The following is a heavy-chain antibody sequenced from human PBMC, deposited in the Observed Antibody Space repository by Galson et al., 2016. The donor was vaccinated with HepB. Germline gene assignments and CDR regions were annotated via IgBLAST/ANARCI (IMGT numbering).Heavy chain of an antibody. CDR3: ARVVVVATFRWGKKKEEYYFDY. D-gene: IGHD2-15*01. Sequence: TLSLTCAVSGGSISSGDNSWSWIRQPPGKGLEWIGYIHHSGRTYYNPSLKSRATISVDRSKNQFSLNLSSVTAADTAVYYCARVVVVATFRWGKKKEEYYFDYWGQGTLVTVSS. CDR2: IHHSGRT. CDR1: GGSISSGDNS. J-gene: IGHJ4*02. V-gene: IGHV4-30-2*01.